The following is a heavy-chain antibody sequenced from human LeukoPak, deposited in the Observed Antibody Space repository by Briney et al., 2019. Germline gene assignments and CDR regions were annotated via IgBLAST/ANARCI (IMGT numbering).Heavy chain of an antibody. J-gene: IGHJ5*02. CDR2: IYTSGST. V-gene: IGHV4-61*02. CDR1: GGSISSGSYY. CDR3: ARDRLQLQS. D-gene: IGHD1-1*01. Sequence: PSETLSLTCSVSGGSISSGSYYWSWIRQPAGKGLEWIGRIYTSGSTNYNPSLKSRVTISVDTSKNQFSLKLSSVTAADTAVYYCARDRLQLQSWGQGTLVTVSS.